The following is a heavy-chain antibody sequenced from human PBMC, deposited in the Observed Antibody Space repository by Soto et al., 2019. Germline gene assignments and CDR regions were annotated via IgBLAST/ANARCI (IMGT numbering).Heavy chain of an antibody. CDR1: GFTFNIYA. J-gene: IGHJ1*01. CDR3: AKCGYESSGLLLRFFHH. CDR2: ISGSGGGT. Sequence: EVQLLESGGGLVQPGGSLRLSCAASGFTFNIYAMSWVRQAPGKGLEWVSAISGSGGGTYYADSVKGRFTISRDNSNNSLYLQMSSVRAEDTAVYYWAKCGYESSGLLLRFFHHWGQGTLFTVPS. V-gene: IGHV3-23*01. D-gene: IGHD3-22*01.